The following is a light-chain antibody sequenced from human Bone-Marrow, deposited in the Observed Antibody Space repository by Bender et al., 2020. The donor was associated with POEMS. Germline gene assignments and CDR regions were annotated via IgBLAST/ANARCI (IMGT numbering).Light chain of an antibody. CDR1: SSDVGSYNL. CDR2: EGS. J-gene: IGLJ3*02. CDR3: CSYAGVWV. V-gene: IGLV2-23*01. Sequence: QSALTQPASVSGSPGQSITISCTGTSSDVGSYNLVSWYQQHPGKAPKLMIYEGSDRPWGVSDRFSASKSGSTPSLSLSGRQAEDEADYYCCSYAGVWVFGGGTKLTVL.